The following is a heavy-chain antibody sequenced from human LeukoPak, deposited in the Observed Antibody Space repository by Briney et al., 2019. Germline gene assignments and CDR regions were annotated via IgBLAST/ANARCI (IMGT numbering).Heavy chain of an antibody. CDR2: VNRDGSET. J-gene: IGHJ6*02. CDR3: ARNNGMDV. V-gene: IGHV3-7*03. CDR1: GFALSSHW. Sequence: GGSLRLSCAASGFALSSHWMTWVRQVPGRGPGWVANVNRDGSETYYLDSVKGRFTISKDNAKNSLYLQMNSLRAEDTALYHCARNNGMDVWGQGTTVIVSS.